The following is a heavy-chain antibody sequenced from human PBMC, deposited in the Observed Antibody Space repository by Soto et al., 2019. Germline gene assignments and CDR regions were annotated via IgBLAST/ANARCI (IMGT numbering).Heavy chain of an antibody. CDR2: ITPTLNIA. J-gene: IGHJ4*02. CDR3: ARGYYSGSNPSSFDY. V-gene: IGHV1-69*01. Sequence: QLQLVQSGAEVREPGSSVKVSCKASGGTFSSYTVIWVRQAPGQGLEWMGGITPTLNIAKYAEKFQGRVTITAGESTGTVNMHLSSLRSEDTDVYFCARGYYSGSNPSSFDYWGQGTLVAVSS. CDR1: GGTFSSYT. D-gene: IGHD1-26*01.